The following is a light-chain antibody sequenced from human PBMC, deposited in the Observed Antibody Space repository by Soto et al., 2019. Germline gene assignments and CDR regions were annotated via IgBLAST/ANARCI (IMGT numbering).Light chain of an antibody. V-gene: IGLV2-23*02. Sequence: QSALTQPASVSGSPGQSITISCTGTSSDVGSVNLVSWYQQHPGKAPKFIIYEVSQRPAGVSYRFSGSKSGNTAYLTISGLQAEDEADYYCCSYAGSITYVFGTGTKVTVL. J-gene: IGLJ1*01. CDR2: EVS. CDR1: SSDVGSVNL. CDR3: CSYAGSITYV.